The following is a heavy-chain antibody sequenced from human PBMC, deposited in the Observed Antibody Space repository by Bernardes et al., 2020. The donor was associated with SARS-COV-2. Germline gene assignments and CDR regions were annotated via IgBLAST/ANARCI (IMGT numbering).Heavy chain of an antibody. D-gene: IGHD2-15*01. Sequence: SETLSLTCAVSGGSISSSNWWSWVRQPPGKGLEWIGEIYHSGSTNYNPSLKSRVTISVDKSKNQFSLKLSSVTAADTAVYYCARRYCSGGSCNYFDYWGQGTLVTVSS. CDR3: ARRYCSGGSCNYFDY. J-gene: IGHJ4*02. CDR1: GGSISSSNW. CDR2: IYHSGST. V-gene: IGHV4-4*02.